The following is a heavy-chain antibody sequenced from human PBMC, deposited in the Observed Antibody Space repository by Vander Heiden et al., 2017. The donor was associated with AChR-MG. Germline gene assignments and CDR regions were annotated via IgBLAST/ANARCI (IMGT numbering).Heavy chain of an antibody. Sequence: QVQLVESGGGVVQPGGSLRLYCAASGILFSSYGMHLVRQASGKGLDWVAFIRYDGSNKYYADSVKCRFTISRDNSKNTLYLQMNSLRAEDTAVYYCAKDGLWGSYRYRGFDYWGQGTLVTVSS. V-gene: IGHV3-30*02. J-gene: IGHJ4*02. D-gene: IGHD3-16*02. CDR3: AKDGLWGSYRYRGFDY. CDR1: GILFSSYG. CDR2: IRYDGSNK.